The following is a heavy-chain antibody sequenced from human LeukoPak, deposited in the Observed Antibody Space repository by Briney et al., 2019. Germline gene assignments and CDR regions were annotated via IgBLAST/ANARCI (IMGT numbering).Heavy chain of an antibody. D-gene: IGHD2-8*01. Sequence: GASVKVSCKASGYTFTGYYMHWVRQAPGQGLEWMGWINPNSGGTNYAQKFQGRVTITADKSTSTAYMELSSLGSEDTAVYYCASLARLTVPQPIGNYWGQGTLVTVSS. J-gene: IGHJ4*02. CDR2: INPNSGGT. CDR3: ASLARLTVPQPIGNY. CDR1: GYTFTGYY. V-gene: IGHV1-2*02.